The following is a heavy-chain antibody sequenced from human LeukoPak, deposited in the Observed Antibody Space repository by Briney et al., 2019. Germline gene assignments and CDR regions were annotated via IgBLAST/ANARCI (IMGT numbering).Heavy chain of an antibody. CDR2: ISAYNGNT. J-gene: IGHJ3*02. CDR1: GGTFSSYG. D-gene: IGHD4-17*01. Sequence: ASVKVSCKASGGTFSSYGISWVRQAPGQGLEWMGWISAYNGNTNYAQKLQGRVTMTTDTSTSTAYMELRSLRSDDTAVYYCARDGRYGDQVRFDIWGQGTMVTVSS. V-gene: IGHV1-18*01. CDR3: ARDGRYGDQVRFDI.